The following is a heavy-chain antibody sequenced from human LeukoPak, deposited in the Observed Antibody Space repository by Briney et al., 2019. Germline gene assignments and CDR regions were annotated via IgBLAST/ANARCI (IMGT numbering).Heavy chain of an antibody. CDR3: AKNLYCGGGSCYPSALGMDV. Sequence: GGSLRLSCAASGFTFSSYAMSWVRQAPGKGLEWVSSISGSGNRTYYADSVKGRFTISRDNSKNTLFLQMNSLRAEDTAVYFCAKNLYCGGGSCYPSALGMDVWGQGTTVTVSS. V-gene: IGHV3-23*01. D-gene: IGHD2-15*01. J-gene: IGHJ6*02. CDR2: ISGSGNRT. CDR1: GFTFSSYA.